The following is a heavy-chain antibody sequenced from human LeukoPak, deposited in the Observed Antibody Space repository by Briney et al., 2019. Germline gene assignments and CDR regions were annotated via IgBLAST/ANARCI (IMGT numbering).Heavy chain of an antibody. CDR1: GYTFTSYA. J-gene: IGHJ6*02. Sequence: ASVNVSCKASGYTFTSYAINWVRQATGQGLEWMGWMNPNSGNTGYAQKFQGRVTMTRNTSISTAYTELSSLRSEDTAVYYCASGVGGLYYYYGMDVWGQGTTVTVSS. V-gene: IGHV1-8*01. D-gene: IGHD3/OR15-3a*01. CDR3: ASGVGGLYYYYGMDV. CDR2: MNPNSGNT.